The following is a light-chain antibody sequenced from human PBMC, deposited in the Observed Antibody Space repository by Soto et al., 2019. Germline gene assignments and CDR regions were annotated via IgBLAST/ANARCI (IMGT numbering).Light chain of an antibody. CDR1: SSDVGRYNL. Sequence: QSALTQPASVSGSPGQSITISCTGTSSDVGRYNLVSWYQLSPGKAPKLMIYDVNKRPSGISDRFSGSKSGDTASLTISGLQAEDEADYYCCSYTGSSTFVLFGGGTKVTVL. V-gene: IGLV2-23*02. J-gene: IGLJ2*01. CDR3: CSYTGSSTFVL. CDR2: DVN.